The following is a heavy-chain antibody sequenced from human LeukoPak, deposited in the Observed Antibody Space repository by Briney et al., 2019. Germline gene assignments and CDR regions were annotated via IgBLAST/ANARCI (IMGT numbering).Heavy chain of an antibody. D-gene: IGHD2-2*01. V-gene: IGHV1-2*02. J-gene: IGHJ6*03. Sequence: ASVKVSCKASGYTFTGYYMHWVRQAPGQGLEWMGWINPNSGGTNYAQKFQGRVTMTRDTSISTAYMELSRLRSDDTAVYYCAALGYCSSTSRPTSFYMDVWGKGTTVTVSS. CDR1: GYTFTGYY. CDR2: INPNSGGT. CDR3: AALGYCSSTSRPTSFYMDV.